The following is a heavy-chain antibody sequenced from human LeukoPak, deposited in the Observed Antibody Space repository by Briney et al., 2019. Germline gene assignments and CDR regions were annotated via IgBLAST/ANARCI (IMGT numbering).Heavy chain of an antibody. Sequence: GGSLRLSCAASGFTVSSNYMSWVRQAPGKGLEWVSVIYSGGSTYYADSVKGRFTISRDNSKNTLYLQMNSLRAEDTAVYYCARAKGSGWENWYFDLWGRGTLVTVPS. D-gene: IGHD6-19*01. CDR1: GFTVSSNY. J-gene: IGHJ2*01. CDR3: ARAKGSGWENWYFDL. CDR2: IYSGGST. V-gene: IGHV3-66*01.